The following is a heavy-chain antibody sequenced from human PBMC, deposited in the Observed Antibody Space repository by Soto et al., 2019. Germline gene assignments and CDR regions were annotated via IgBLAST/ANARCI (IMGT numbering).Heavy chain of an antibody. CDR1: GFSRSTCGVC. D-gene: IGHD2-15*01. V-gene: IGHV2-5*02. Sequence: QITLKESGPTLVKPTQTLTLTCTFSGFSRSTCGVCVAWIRQPPGKALEWLALIYGDDDKRYRPSLESRLTITKDTSKNQGVLTLTHMDSVDTATYDCAYPPCSAGTCYWISGAGIDVWGPGNTVPVSS. CDR2: IYGDDDK. CDR3: AYPPCSAGTCYWISGAGIDV. J-gene: IGHJ6*02.